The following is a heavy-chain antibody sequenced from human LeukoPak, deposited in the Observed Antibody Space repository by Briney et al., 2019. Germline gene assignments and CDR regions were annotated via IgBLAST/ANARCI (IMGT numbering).Heavy chain of an antibody. V-gene: IGHV5-51*01. D-gene: IGHD6-19*01. J-gene: IGHJ4*02. CDR3: ARLGLYSSGGYYFDY. Sequence: GESLQISCKVSGSSFTTYWIGWVRQMPGKGLEWRGIIYPGDSVTRYSPSFQGQVTISADKSISTAYLQWSSLQASDTAMYYCARLGLYSSGGYYFDYWGQGTLVTVSS. CDR1: GSSFTTYW. CDR2: IYPGDSVT.